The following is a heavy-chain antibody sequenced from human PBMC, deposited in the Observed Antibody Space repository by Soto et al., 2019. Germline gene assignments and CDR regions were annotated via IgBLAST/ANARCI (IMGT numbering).Heavy chain of an antibody. D-gene: IGHD2-15*01. CDR3: AKETLGYCSSGSCRIDY. J-gene: IGHJ4*02. CDR1: GFTFSSYA. CDR2: ISGSGDST. Sequence: EVQLLESGGGLVQPGGSLRLSCAASGFTFSSYAMSWVPQAPGKGLEWVSTISGSGDSTYYADSVRGRFTISRDNSKNTLYLQMNSLRAEDTAVYYCAKETLGYCSSGSCRIDYWGQGTLVTVSS. V-gene: IGHV3-23*01.